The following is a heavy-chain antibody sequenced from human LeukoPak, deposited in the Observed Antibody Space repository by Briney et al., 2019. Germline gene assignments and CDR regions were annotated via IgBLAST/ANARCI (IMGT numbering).Heavy chain of an antibody. J-gene: IGHJ4*02. CDR3: ARDWNDGDDY. V-gene: IGHV4-34*01. CDR1: GGSFSGYY. Sequence: PSETLSLTCAVYGGSFSGYYWSWIRQPPGKGLEWIGEINHSGSTNYNPSLKSRVTISVDTSKNQFSLKLSSVTAADTAVYYCARDWNDGDDYWGQGTLVTVSS. CDR2: INHSGST. D-gene: IGHD1-1*01.